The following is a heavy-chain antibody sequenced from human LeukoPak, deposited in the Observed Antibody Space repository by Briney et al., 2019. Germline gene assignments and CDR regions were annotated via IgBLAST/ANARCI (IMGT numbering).Heavy chain of an antibody. CDR1: GGSISSYY. J-gene: IGHJ5*02. V-gene: IGHV4-59*01. CDR2: IYYSGST. D-gene: IGHD3-10*01. CDR3: ARESSGSYYNWFDP. Sequence: PSETLSLTCAVYGGSISSYYWSWIRQPPGKGLEWIGYIYYSGSTNYNPSLKSRVTISVDTSKSQFSLKLSSVTAADTAVYYCARESSGSYYNWFDPWGQGTLVTVSS.